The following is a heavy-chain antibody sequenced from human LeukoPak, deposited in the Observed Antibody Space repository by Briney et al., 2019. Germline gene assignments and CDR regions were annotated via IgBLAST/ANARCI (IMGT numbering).Heavy chain of an antibody. CDR2: IYTGGST. Sequence: SETLSLTCTVSGGSISSGSYYWSWIRPPAGKGLEWIGRIYTGGSTNYNPSLRSGVTISVDTSKNQFSLKLSSATAADTAVYYCARGMATILAWFDPWGQGTLVTVSS. CDR3: ARGMATILAWFDP. V-gene: IGHV4-61*02. J-gene: IGHJ5*02. CDR1: GGSISSGSYY. D-gene: IGHD5-24*01.